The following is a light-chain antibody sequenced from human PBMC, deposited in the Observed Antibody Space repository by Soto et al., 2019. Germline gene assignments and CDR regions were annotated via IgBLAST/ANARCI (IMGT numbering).Light chain of an antibody. J-gene: IGKJ3*01. CDR3: QQSYSSST. CDR1: QSVLSRSNNKNF. CDR2: WAS. V-gene: IGKV4-1*01. Sequence: DIVMTQSPDSLAVSLGERATISCKSSQSVLSRSNNKNFLAWYQQKPGQPPKLLMYWASTRESGVPDRFSGSGSGTDFTLTISSLQAEDVAVYYCQQSYSSSTFGPGTKVDIK.